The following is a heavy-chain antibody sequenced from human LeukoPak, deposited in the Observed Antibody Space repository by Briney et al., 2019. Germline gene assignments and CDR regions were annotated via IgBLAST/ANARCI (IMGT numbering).Heavy chain of an antibody. CDR3: ARAKYYYYMDV. J-gene: IGHJ6*03. V-gene: IGHV4-59*01. CDR2: IYYSGST. CDR1: GGSISSYY. Sequence: SETLSLTCTVSGGSISSYYWSWIRQPPGKGLKWIGYIYYSGSTNYNPSLKSRVTISVDTSKNQFSLKLSSVTAADTAVYYCARAKYYYYMDVWGKGTTVTVSS.